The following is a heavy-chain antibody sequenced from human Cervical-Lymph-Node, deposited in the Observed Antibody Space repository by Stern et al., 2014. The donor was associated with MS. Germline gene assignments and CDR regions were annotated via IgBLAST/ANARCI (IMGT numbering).Heavy chain of an antibody. CDR3: STGTFIDF. V-gene: IGHV3-15*01. CDR1: GFTFNNAW. J-gene: IGHJ4*02. Sequence: EVQLVESGGSLIKPGGSLRLSCVASGFTFNNAWMNWVRQAPGKGLELVGHIKSKADGGATAYAAPVKGRFTISRDDSKNTLFLHMNSLKTEDTAVYYCSTGTFIDFWGQGTLVTVSS. CDR2: IKSKADGGAT.